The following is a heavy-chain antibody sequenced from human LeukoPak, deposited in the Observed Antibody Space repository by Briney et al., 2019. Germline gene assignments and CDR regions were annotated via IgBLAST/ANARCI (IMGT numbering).Heavy chain of an antibody. J-gene: IGHJ4*02. Sequence: GGSLRLSCAASGFAFSTYWMDWVRQAPGKGLEWVGNINQDGSVKHYVDSVRGRFTISRDNARNSVYLQMNALRVEDTAVYYCARAVEGIAAAPVYFDYWGQGTLVTVSS. CDR2: INQDGSVK. CDR1: GFAFSTYW. V-gene: IGHV3-7*03. D-gene: IGHD6-13*01. CDR3: ARAVEGIAAAPVYFDY.